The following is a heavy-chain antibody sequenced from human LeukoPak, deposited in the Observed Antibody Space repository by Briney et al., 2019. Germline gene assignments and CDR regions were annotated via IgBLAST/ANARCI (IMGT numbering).Heavy chain of an antibody. D-gene: IGHD6-13*01. J-gene: IGHJ2*01. Sequence: GGSLRLTCLGSGFNFRYFWMSWVRQAPGKGLEWVSNINHDGRETYYADSVKGRFIISRDNAKDSLYLQMNSLRAEDAAVYYCARGYIIAGRQWYLDLWGRGTLVGVSS. CDR1: GFNFRYFW. CDR3: ARGYIIAGRQWYLDL. CDR2: INHDGRET. V-gene: IGHV3-7*01.